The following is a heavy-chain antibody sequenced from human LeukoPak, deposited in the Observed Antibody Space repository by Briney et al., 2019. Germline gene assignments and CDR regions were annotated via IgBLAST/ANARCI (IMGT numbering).Heavy chain of an antibody. CDR2: IYPGNSDT. CDR3: ARPRVTTVDSTEY. Sequence: GESLKISCKGSGYRFTSYWISWVRQMPGKGLEWMGLIYPGNSDTRYSPSFQGQVTISADKSISTAYLQWRSLKASDTAIYYCARPRVTTVDSTEYWGQGTLVTVSS. V-gene: IGHV5-51*01. J-gene: IGHJ4*02. D-gene: IGHD4-17*01. CDR1: GYRFTSYW.